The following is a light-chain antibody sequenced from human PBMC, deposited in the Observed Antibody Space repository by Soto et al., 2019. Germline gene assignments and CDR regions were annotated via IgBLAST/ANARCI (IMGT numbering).Light chain of an antibody. CDR3: QQSYSTLWT. Sequence: EIVMTQSPATLSVSPGGRATPSCRASQSISDTLAWYQQKPGQAPRLLIHGASTRAPGFPSRFSGSGSGTDFTLTISSLQPEDFATYYCQQSYSTLWTFGQGTKVDIK. CDR2: GAS. CDR1: QSISDT. J-gene: IGKJ1*01. V-gene: IGKV3-15*01.